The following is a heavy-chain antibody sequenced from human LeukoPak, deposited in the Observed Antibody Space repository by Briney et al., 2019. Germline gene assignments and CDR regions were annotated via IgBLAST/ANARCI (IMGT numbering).Heavy chain of an antibody. J-gene: IGHJ4*02. V-gene: IGHV3-21*01. CDR3: ARDGPSYYDSSGYYGYYFDY. CDR1: GFTFSSYS. Sequence: GGSLRLSCAASGFTFSSYSMNWVRRAPGKGLEWVSSISSSSSYIYYADSVKGRFTISRDNAKNSLYLQMNSLRAEDTAVYYCARDGPSYYDSSGYYGYYFDYWGQGTLVTVSS. CDR2: ISSSSSYI. D-gene: IGHD3-22*01.